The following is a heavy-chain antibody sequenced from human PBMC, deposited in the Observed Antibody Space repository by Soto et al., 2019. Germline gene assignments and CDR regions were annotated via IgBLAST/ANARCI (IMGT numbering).Heavy chain of an antibody. V-gene: IGHV1-69*01. D-gene: IGHD3-22*01. Sequence: QMQLVQSGAEVKKPGSSVKVSCNASGGTFSSYAISWVRQAPGQGLEWMGGIIPIFGTANYAQKFQGRVTITADESTSTAYMELSSLRSEDTAVYYCARDRGYYYVSSGYYVSGYFDYWGQGTLVTVSS. CDR2: IIPIFGTA. CDR3: ARDRGYYYVSSGYYVSGYFDY. J-gene: IGHJ4*02. CDR1: GGTFSSYA.